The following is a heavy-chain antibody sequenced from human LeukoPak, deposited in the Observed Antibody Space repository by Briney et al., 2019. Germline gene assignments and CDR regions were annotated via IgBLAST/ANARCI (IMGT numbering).Heavy chain of an antibody. Sequence: GRSLRLSCAASGFTFSSYGMHWVRQAPGKGLEWVAVIWYDGSNKYYADSVKGRFTISRDNSKNTLYLQMDSLRAEDTAIYYCANEYSKGDVWGQGTTVTVSS. D-gene: IGHD4-11*01. J-gene: IGHJ3*01. CDR3: ANEYSKGDV. V-gene: IGHV3-33*06. CDR2: IWYDGSNK. CDR1: GFTFSSYG.